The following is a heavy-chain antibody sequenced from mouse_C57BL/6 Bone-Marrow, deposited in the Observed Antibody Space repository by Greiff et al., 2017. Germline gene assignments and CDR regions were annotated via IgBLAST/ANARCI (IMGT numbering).Heavy chain of an antibody. CDR3: ARRTEFYAMEY. J-gene: IGHJ4*01. Sequence: EVMLVESGGGLVQPGGSLKLSCAASGFTFSDYYMYWVRQTPEKRLEWVAYISNGGGSNYYPDTVKGRFTISRDNAKNTLYLQMSRLKSEDTAMYYCARRTEFYAMEYWGQGTSVTVSS. CDR1: GFTFSDYY. V-gene: IGHV5-12*01. CDR2: ISNGGGSN.